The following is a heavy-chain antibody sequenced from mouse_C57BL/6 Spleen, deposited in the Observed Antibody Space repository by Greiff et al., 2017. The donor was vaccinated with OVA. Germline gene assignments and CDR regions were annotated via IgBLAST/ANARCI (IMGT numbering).Heavy chain of an antibody. CDR2: ISDGGSYT. CDR1: GFTFSSYA. D-gene: IGHD2-12*01. CDR3: ARDPYDDYFDY. Sequence: EVKLVESGGGLVKPGGSLKLSCAASGFTFSSYAMSWVRQTPEKRLEWVATISDGGSYTYYPDNVKGRFTISRDNAKNNLYLQMSHLKSEDTAMYYCARDPYDDYFDYWGQGTTLTVSS. V-gene: IGHV5-4*01. J-gene: IGHJ2*01.